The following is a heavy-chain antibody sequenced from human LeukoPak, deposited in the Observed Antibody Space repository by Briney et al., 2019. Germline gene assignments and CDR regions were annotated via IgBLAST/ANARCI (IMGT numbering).Heavy chain of an antibody. J-gene: IGHJ4*02. V-gene: IGHV3-21*01. CDR3: ARPYSSGWYQTFDY. CDR1: GFTFSSYS. D-gene: IGHD6-19*01. Sequence: PGGSLRLSCAASGFTFSSYSMNWVRQAPGKGLEWVSSISSSSSYIYYADSVKGRFTISRDNAKNSLYLQMNSLRAEDTAVYYCARPYSSGWYQTFDYWGQGTLVTVSS. CDR2: ISSSSSYI.